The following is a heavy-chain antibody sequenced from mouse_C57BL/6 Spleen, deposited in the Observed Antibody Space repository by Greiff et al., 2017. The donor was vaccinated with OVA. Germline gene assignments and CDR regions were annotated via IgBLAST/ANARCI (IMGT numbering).Heavy chain of an antibody. Sequence: LKQPGAELVMPGASVKLSCKASGYTFTSYWMHWVKQRPGQGLEWIGEIDPSDSYTNYNQKFKGKSTLTVDKSSSTAYMQLSSLTSEDSAVYYCARGGTTVVPYFDYWGQGTTLTVSS. CDR3: ARGGTTVVPYFDY. V-gene: IGHV1-69*01. D-gene: IGHD1-1*01. CDR1: GYTFTSYW. CDR2: IDPSDSYT. J-gene: IGHJ2*01.